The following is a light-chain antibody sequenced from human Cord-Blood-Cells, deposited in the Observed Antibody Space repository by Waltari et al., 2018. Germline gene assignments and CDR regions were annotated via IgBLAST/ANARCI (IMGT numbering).Light chain of an antibody. CDR2: EVS. J-gene: IGLJ1*01. CDR1: SSDVGSYNL. V-gene: IGLV2-23*02. Sequence: QSALTQPASVSGSPGQSITISCTGTSSDVGSYNLVSWYQQHPGKAPKLLIYEVSKRPSGVSNRFSGSKSGKTASQTISGLQAEDEGDYYCCSYAGSSSYVFGTGTKVTVL. CDR3: CSYAGSSSYV.